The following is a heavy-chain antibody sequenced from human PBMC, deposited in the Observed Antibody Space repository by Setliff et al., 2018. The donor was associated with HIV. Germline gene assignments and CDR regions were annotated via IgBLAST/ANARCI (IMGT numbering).Heavy chain of an antibody. D-gene: IGHD6-6*01. J-gene: IGHJ4*02. Sequence: SETLSLTCTVSGGSISNQYWSWIRQPQGKGLEWIGYIYYSGTTHYNPSLKSRVAMSVDNSKNQFSLDLTSVTPADTAVYYCARLRVSSSSQTFDHWGQGILVTVSS. CDR2: IYYSGTT. V-gene: IGHV4-59*11. CDR3: ARLRVSSSSQTFDH. CDR1: GGSISNQY.